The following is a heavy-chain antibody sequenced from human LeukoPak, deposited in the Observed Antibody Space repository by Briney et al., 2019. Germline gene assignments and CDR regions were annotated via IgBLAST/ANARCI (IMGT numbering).Heavy chain of an antibody. CDR2: ISGRGRGGST. CDR3: AKVGIDGSGPFDH. J-gene: IGHJ4*02. CDR1: GFTFSNYW. Sequence: GGSLRLSCAASGFTFSNYWMSWVRQAPGKGLEWVSAISGRGRGGSTNYADSVKGRFTISRDNSKNTLYLQMNSLRAEDTAVYYCAKVGIDGSGPFDHWGQGTLVTVSS. D-gene: IGHD3-10*01. V-gene: IGHV3-23*01.